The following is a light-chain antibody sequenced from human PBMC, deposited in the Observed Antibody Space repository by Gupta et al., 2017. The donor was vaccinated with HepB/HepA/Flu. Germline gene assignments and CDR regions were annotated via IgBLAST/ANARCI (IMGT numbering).Light chain of an antibody. CDR1: KLGNTY. Sequence: SYELPQPPSVSVSPGQTASITCSGDKLGNTYTCWYQQKPGQSPVLVIYQDNKRPSGIPGRFSGSNSGNTATLTIGGTQHWDKANYDYQAWDSSRYVFGTGTRVTVL. J-gene: IGLJ1*01. CDR3: QAWDSSRYV. CDR2: QDN. V-gene: IGLV3-1*01.